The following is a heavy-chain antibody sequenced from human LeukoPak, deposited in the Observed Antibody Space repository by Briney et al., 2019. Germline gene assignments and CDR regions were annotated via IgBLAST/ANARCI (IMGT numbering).Heavy chain of an antibody. V-gene: IGHV1-3*01. J-gene: IGHJ6*02. Sequence: ASVKVSCKASGYTFTNYALHWVRQAPGQRLEWMGWINAGNGNTKYSQKFQGRVTVTRDTSASTAYMELGSLRSEDTAVYYCARARSLATYDSSGYYPYYYYGMDVWGQGTTVTVSS. D-gene: IGHD3-22*01. CDR3: ARARSLATYDSSGYYPYYYYGMDV. CDR1: GYTFTNYA. CDR2: INAGNGNT.